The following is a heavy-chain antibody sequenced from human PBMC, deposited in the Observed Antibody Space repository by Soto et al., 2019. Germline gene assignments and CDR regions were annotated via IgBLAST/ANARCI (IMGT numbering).Heavy chain of an antibody. CDR2: IILPFGTP. CDR3: VRGPDYEGYFDY. J-gene: IGHJ4*02. V-gene: IGHV1-69*12. CDR1: GTTFSNFA. D-gene: IGHD3-22*01. Sequence: QVRLVQSGAEVKKTESSVKVSCEASGTTFSNFAIGWVRQAPGQGLEWMGGIILPFGTPNYAQKFQGRVTISADESMTTDYKELRGLRSGDTAVYYCVRGPDYEGYFDYWGQGTLVTVSS.